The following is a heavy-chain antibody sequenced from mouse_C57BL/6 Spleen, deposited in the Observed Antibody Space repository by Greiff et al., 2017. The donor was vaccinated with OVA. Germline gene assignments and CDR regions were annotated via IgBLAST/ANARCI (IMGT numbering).Heavy chain of an antibody. D-gene: IGHD4-1*01. J-gene: IGHJ3*01. CDR2: IDPSDSET. Sequence: QVQLQQPGAELVRPGSSVKLSCKASGYTFTSYWMHWVKQRPIQGLEWIGNIDPSDSETHYNQKFKDKATLTVDKSSSTAYMQLSSLTSEDSAVYYCARDSNWSWFAYWGQGTLVTVSA. CDR3: ARDSNWSWFAY. CDR1: GYTFTSYW. V-gene: IGHV1-52*01.